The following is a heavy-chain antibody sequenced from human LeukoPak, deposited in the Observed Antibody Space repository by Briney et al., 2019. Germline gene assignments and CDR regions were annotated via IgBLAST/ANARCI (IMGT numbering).Heavy chain of an antibody. Sequence: GGSLSLSCAASGFTFSSYWMSWVRQAPGKGLEWVANIKQDGSEKYYVDSVKGRFTISRDNAKNSLYLQMNSLRAEDTAVYYCARAVLRFLEWSDSGYFDYWGQGTLVTVSS. V-gene: IGHV3-7*01. J-gene: IGHJ4*02. D-gene: IGHD3-3*01. CDR3: ARAVLRFLEWSDSGYFDY. CDR2: IKQDGSEK. CDR1: GFTFSSYW.